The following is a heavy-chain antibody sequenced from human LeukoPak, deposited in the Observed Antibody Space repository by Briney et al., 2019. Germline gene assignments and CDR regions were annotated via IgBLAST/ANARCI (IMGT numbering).Heavy chain of an antibody. CDR1: GGTFSSYA. D-gene: IGHD6-19*01. Sequence: SVKVSCKASGGTFSSYAINWVRQAPGQGLEWMGGIIPIFGTANYAQKFQGRVTITADESTSTAYMELSSLRSEDTAVYYCARPLTRKWLVDAFDIWGQGTMVTVSS. V-gene: IGHV1-69*13. CDR3: ARPLTRKWLVDAFDI. J-gene: IGHJ3*02. CDR2: IIPIFGTA.